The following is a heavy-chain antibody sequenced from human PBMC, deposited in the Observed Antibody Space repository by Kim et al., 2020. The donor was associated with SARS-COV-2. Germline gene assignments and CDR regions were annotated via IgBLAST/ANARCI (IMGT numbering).Heavy chain of an antibody. D-gene: IGHD3-10*01. Sequence: GGSLRLSCGASGFTFSSSWLTWVRRAPGKGLEWVAEINPDGSAKDYVDSVKGRCTVSRDNPKYSLYLQTTSRRVEATAVYYCARYPSYGACDYWGQGTLVTVSS. V-gene: IGHV3-7*03. CDR3: ARYPSYGACDY. J-gene: IGHJ4*02. CDR2: INPDGSAK. CDR1: GFTFSSSW.